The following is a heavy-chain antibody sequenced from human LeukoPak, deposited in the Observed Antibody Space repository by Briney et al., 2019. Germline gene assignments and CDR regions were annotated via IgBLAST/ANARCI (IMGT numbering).Heavy chain of an antibody. CDR1: GGSFSGYY. V-gene: IGHV4-59*01. CDR3: ARGRIAVAGTKNYFDY. Sequence: SETLSLTCAVYGGSFSGYYWSWIRQPPGKGLEWIGYIYYSGSTNYNPSLKSRVTISVDTSKNQFSLKLSSVTAADTAVYYCARGRIAVAGTKNYFDYWGQGTLVTVSS. CDR2: IYYSGST. J-gene: IGHJ4*02. D-gene: IGHD6-19*01.